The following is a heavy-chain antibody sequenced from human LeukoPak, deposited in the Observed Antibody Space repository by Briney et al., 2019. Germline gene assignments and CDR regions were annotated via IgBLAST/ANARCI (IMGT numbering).Heavy chain of an antibody. Sequence: GGSLRLSCAASGFTVSSNYMSWVRQAPGKGLEWVSLIYSGGSTCYADSVKGRFTISRDNSKNTLYLQMNSLRAEDTAVYYCAKDGVVAAPINWFDPWGQGTLVTVSS. V-gene: IGHV3-53*01. D-gene: IGHD2-15*01. J-gene: IGHJ5*02. CDR1: GFTVSSNY. CDR3: AKDGVVAAPINWFDP. CDR2: IYSGGST.